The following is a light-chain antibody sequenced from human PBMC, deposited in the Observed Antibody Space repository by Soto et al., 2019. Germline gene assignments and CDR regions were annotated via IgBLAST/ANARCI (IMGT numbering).Light chain of an antibody. CDR2: DAS. CDR3: QQRSNWPIT. CDR1: QNINRY. J-gene: IGKJ5*01. Sequence: EIVLTQSPATLSLSPGGRATLSCRASQNINRYLAWYHQKPGQPPRLLIYDASTRATGIPARFSGSGSGTDFTLTISSLEPKDFAVYYCQQRSNWPITFGQGTRLE. V-gene: IGKV3-11*01.